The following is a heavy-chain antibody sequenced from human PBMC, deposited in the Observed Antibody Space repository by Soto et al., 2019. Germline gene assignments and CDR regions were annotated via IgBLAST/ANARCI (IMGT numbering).Heavy chain of an antibody. V-gene: IGHV3-21*01. CDR2: ISSSSSYI. Sequence: PGGSLRLSCAASGFTFCSYSMNWVRQAPGKGLEWVSSISSSSSYIYYADSVKGRFTISRDNAKNSLYLQMNSPRAEDTAVYYCARDPVLAFVAVYYFDYWGQGT. CDR3: ARDPVLAFVAVYYFDY. CDR1: GFTFCSYS. J-gene: IGHJ4*02. D-gene: IGHD6-19*01.